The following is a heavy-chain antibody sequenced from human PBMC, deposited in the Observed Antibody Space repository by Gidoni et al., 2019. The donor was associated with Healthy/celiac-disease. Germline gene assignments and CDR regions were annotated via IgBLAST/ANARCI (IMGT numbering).Heavy chain of an antibody. CDR3: ARHSSRVREFDY. V-gene: IGHV4-39*01. J-gene: IGHJ4*02. CDR1: LLSLSSSSYY. Sequence: QLQLQESGPGLVTPSETLSLTCTVSLLSLSSSSYYWGWIRQPPGKGLEWIGSIYYSGRTYYNPSLKRRVTISVDTSKNQFSLKLSSVTAADTAVYYCARHSSRVREFDYWGQGTLVTVSS. D-gene: IGHD2-2*01. CDR2: IYYSGRT.